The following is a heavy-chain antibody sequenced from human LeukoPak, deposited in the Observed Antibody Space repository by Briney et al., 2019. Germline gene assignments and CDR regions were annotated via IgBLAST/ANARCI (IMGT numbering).Heavy chain of an antibody. CDR2: INWNGGST. CDR3: ARTYYDILTGYNPYFDY. Sequence: GGSLRLSCAASGFTFDDYGMSWVRQAPGKGLEWVSGINWNGGSTGYADSVKGRFTISRDNAKNFLYLQMNSLRAEDTAVYYCARTYYDILTGYNPYFDYWGQGILVTVSS. J-gene: IGHJ4*02. V-gene: IGHV3-20*04. CDR1: GFTFDDYG. D-gene: IGHD3-9*01.